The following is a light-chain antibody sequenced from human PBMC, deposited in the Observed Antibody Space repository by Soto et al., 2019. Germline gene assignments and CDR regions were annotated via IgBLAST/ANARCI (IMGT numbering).Light chain of an antibody. J-gene: IGKJ1*01. V-gene: IGKV3-20*01. CDR3: QQYDSSSTT. CDR1: QTIRTAS. Sequence: DIVLTQSPGTLSLSPGERATLSCRASQTIRTASLAWYQQKPGQAPRLLIYGVSSRATGIPDRFSGSGSGTDFTLTINRLEPEDIAVYYCQQYDSSSTTFGQGTRVEIK. CDR2: GVS.